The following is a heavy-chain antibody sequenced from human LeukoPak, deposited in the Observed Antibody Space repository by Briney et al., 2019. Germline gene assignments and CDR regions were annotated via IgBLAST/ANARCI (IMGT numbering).Heavy chain of an antibody. CDR2: INHSGST. CDR1: GGSFSGYY. CDR3: ARGRRTSSFRGRIEYFQH. D-gene: IGHD1-26*01. V-gene: IGHV4-34*01. Sequence: MASETLSLTCAVYGGSFSGYYWSWIRQPPGKGLEWIGEINHSGSTNYNPSLKSRVTISVDTSKNQFSLKLSSVTAADTAVYYCARGRRTSSFRGRIEYFQHWGQGTLVTLSS. J-gene: IGHJ1*01.